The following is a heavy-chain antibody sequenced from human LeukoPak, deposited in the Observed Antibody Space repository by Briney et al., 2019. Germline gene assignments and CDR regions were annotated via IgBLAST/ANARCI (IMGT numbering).Heavy chain of an antibody. J-gene: IGHJ4*02. V-gene: IGHV4-59*01. CDR2: IYYSGST. D-gene: IGHD2-21*01. CDR1: GGSISSYY. CDR3: AGSKFRSTFDY. Sequence: SETLSLTCTVSGGSISSYYWSWIRQPPGKGLEWIGYIYYSGSTNYNPSLKSRVTISVDTSKNQFSLKLSSVTAADTAVYYCAGSKFRSTFDYWGQGTLVTVSS.